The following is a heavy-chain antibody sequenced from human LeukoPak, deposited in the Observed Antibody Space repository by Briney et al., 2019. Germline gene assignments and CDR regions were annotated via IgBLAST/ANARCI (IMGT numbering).Heavy chain of an antibody. CDR1: GFTLSIYS. J-gene: IGHJ5*02. CDR3: ARTPVAGINWFDP. CDR2: ISSSSSYK. Sequence: RCLRLSCAASGFTLSIYSMNWVRQAPGKGLGWVSSISSSSSYKYNADSVKGRFTISRDNAKNSLYLQMNSLRAEDTAVYYCARTPVAGINWFDPWGQGTLVTVSS. D-gene: IGHD6-19*01. V-gene: IGHV3-21*01.